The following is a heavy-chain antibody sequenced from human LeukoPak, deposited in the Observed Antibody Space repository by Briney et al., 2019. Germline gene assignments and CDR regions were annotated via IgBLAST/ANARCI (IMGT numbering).Heavy chain of an antibody. CDR1: GGSFSGYY. Sequence: PSETLSLTCAVYGGSFSGYYWSWIRQPPGKGLEWIGEISHSGSTNYNPSLKSRVTISVDTSKNQFSLKLSSVTAADTAVYYCARGRIVVVPAAPSNWFDPWGQGTLVTVS. D-gene: IGHD2-2*01. CDR3: ARGRIVVVPAAPSNWFDP. V-gene: IGHV4-34*01. CDR2: ISHSGST. J-gene: IGHJ5*02.